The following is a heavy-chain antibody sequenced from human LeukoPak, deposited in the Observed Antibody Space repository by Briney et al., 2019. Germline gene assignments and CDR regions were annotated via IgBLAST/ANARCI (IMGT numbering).Heavy chain of an antibody. CDR2: IRYDGSKK. D-gene: IGHD4-17*01. CDR3: AKIPYGDYVLDYYYYMDV. J-gene: IGHJ6*03. Sequence: GGSLRLSCAASGFTFSSYGMHWVRQAPGKVLEWVAFIRYDGSKKFYADSVKGRFTISRDNSKNTLYLQMYSLRVEDTAVYYCAKIPYGDYVLDYYYYMDVWGKGTTVTISS. CDR1: GFTFSSYG. V-gene: IGHV3-30*02.